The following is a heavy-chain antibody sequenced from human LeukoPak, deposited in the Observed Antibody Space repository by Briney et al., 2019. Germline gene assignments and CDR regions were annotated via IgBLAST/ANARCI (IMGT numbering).Heavy chain of an antibody. CDR3: ARETTGLARYFDY. CDR2: IYTSGST. V-gene: IGHV4-4*07. J-gene: IGHJ4*02. Sequence: SETLSLTCTVSGNSISSYYWSWIRQPAGKGLEWIGRIYTSGSTNHNPSLKSRVTMSVDTSKNQFSLNLSSVTAADTAVYYCARETTGLARYFDYWGQGTLVTVSS. D-gene: IGHD4-17*01. CDR1: GNSISSYY.